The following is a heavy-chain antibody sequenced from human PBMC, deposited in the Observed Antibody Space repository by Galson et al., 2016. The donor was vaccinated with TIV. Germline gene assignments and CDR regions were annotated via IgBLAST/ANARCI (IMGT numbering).Heavy chain of an antibody. CDR2: ISASGAGT. CDR3: AKRATVTTQDY. D-gene: IGHD4-17*01. Sequence: SLRLSCAASGFTISSYAMSWVRQAPGKGLEWVSAISASGAGTYYADSVKGRFTISRDNSRNTLYLQMNSLRAEDTAVYYCAKRATVTTQDYWGQGTLVTVSS. J-gene: IGHJ4*02. CDR1: GFTISSYA. V-gene: IGHV3-23*01.